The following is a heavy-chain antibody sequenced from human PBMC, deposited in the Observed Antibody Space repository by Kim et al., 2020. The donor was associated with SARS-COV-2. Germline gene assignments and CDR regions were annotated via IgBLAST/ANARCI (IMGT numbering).Heavy chain of an antibody. J-gene: IGHJ6*02. Sequence: SETLSLTCTVSGGSISSYYWSWIRQPPGKGLEWIGYIYYSGSTNYNPSLKSRVTISVDTSKNQFSLKLSSVTAADTAVYYCARHCPNSYYDILTGYWTYYYYGMDVWGQGTTVTVSS. CDR3: ARHCPNSYYDILTGYWTYYYYGMDV. CDR1: GGSISSYY. CDR2: IYYSGST. V-gene: IGHV4-59*08. D-gene: IGHD3-9*01.